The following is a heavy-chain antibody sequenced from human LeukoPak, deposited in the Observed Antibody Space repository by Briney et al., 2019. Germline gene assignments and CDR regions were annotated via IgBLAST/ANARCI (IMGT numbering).Heavy chain of an antibody. Sequence: PSETLSLTCTVSGGSISSSSYYSGWIRQPPGKGLEWIGSIYYSGSTYYNPSLKSRVTISVDTSKNQFSLKLSSVAAADTAVYYCASRLTDIVVVPAAPVGWFDPWGQGTLVTVSS. CDR3: ASRLTDIVVVPAAPVGWFDP. CDR2: IYYSGST. V-gene: IGHV4-39*01. D-gene: IGHD2-2*01. J-gene: IGHJ5*02. CDR1: GGSISSSSYY.